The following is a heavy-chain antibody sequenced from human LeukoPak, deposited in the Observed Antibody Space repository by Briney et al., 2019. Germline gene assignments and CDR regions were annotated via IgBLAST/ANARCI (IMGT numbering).Heavy chain of an antibody. V-gene: IGHV3-48*03. CDR3: ATLVNYWSFDY. D-gene: IGHD1-1*01. CDR2: ISSSGSTI. Sequence: PGGSLRLSCAASGFTFSSYEMSSVRQAPGKGLEWVSYISSSGSTIYYADSVKGRFTISRDNAKNSLYLQMNSLRAEDTAVYYCATLVNYWSFDYWGQGTLVTVSS. CDR1: GFTFSSYE. J-gene: IGHJ4*02.